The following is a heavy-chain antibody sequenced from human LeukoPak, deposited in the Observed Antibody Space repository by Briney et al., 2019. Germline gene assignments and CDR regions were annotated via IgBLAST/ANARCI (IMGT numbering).Heavy chain of an antibody. CDR1: GGSISSSSYY. Sequence: PSETLSLTCTVSGGSISSSSYYWGWIRQPPGKGLEWIGSIYYSGSTYYNPSLKSRVTISVDTSKNQFSLKLSSVTAADTAVYYCARGKPVEMATISHYFDYWGQGTLVTVSS. CDR3: ARGKPVEMATISHYFDY. D-gene: IGHD5-24*01. V-gene: IGHV4-39*07. J-gene: IGHJ4*02. CDR2: IYYSGST.